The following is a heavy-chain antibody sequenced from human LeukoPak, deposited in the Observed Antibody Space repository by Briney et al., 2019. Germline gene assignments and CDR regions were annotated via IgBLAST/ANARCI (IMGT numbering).Heavy chain of an antibody. CDR2: IIPIFGTA. J-gene: IGHJ5*02. Sequence: SVKVSCKASGGTFSSYAISWVRQAPGQGLEWMGGIIPIFGTANYAQKFQGRVTITADESTSTAYMELSRLRSDDTAVYYCARRGRQYSSSLSAGFDPWGQGTLVTVSS. CDR3: ARRGRQYSSSLSAGFDP. D-gene: IGHD6-13*01. V-gene: IGHV1-69*13. CDR1: GGTFSSYA.